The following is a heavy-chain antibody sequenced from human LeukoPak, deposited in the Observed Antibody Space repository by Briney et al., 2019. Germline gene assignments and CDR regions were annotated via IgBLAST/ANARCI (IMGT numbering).Heavy chain of an antibody. D-gene: IGHD3-10*01. V-gene: IGHV3-21*01. Sequence: PGESLKISCPAPGSTFSGYSMTWVRQAPGKGLEWVSSISTSSSYIYYADSVKGRFTISRDNAKKSLYLQMNSLRAEDTALYYCARRDYYGSGSPDFWGQGTLVTVSS. CDR1: GSTFSGYS. CDR2: ISTSSSYI. CDR3: ARRDYYGSGSPDF. J-gene: IGHJ4*02.